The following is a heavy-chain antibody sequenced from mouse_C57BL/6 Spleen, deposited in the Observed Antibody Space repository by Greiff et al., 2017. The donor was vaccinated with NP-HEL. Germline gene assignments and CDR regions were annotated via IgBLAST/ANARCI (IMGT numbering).Heavy chain of an antibody. CDR1: GYAFSSSW. V-gene: IGHV1-82*01. CDR2: IYPGDGDT. Sequence: QVQLKQSGPELVKPGASVKISCKASGYAFSSSWMNWVKQRPGKGLEWIGRIYPGDGDTNYNGKFKGKATLTADKSSSTAYMQLSSLTSEDSAVYCCAREGSRYFDVWGTGTTVTVSS. J-gene: IGHJ1*03. CDR3: AREGSRYFDV.